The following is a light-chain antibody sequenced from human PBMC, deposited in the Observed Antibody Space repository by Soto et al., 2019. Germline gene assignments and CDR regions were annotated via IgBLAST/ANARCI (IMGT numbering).Light chain of an antibody. Sequence: DIHITQSPSTLSASVGDRVTITCRASQSITTWLAWYQQKPGKAPKLLIYDASSLERGVPSRFSGSGSATEFTLTISGLQPDDFATYYCQQYKDYVYTFGQGTKVDIK. V-gene: IGKV1-5*01. J-gene: IGKJ2*01. CDR1: QSITTW. CDR3: QQYKDYVYT. CDR2: DAS.